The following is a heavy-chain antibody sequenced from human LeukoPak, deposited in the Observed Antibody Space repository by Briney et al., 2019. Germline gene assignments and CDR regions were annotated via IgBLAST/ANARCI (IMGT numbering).Heavy chain of an antibody. Sequence: GGSLRLSCAASGFTFSSYSMNWVRQAPGKGLEWVSSISSSSSYIYYADSVKGRFTISRDNAKNSLYLQMNSLRAEDTAVYYCARDGGYCSSTNCYLGVWGQGTMVTVSS. CDR3: ARDGGYCSSTNCYLGV. J-gene: IGHJ3*01. V-gene: IGHV3-21*01. CDR2: ISSSSSYI. D-gene: IGHD2-2*01. CDR1: GFTFSSYS.